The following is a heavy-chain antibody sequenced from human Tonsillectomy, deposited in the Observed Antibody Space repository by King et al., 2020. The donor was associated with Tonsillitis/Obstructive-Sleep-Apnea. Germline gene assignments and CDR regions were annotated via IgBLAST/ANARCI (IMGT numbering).Heavy chain of an antibody. J-gene: IGHJ4*02. V-gene: IGHV5-10-1*03. D-gene: IGHD2-21*02. CDR1: GYSFTNYW. CDR2: IDPSDSYT. Sequence: DVQLVESGAEVKKPGESLRISCKGSGYSFTNYWITWVRQMPGKGLEWMGRIDPSDSYTNYSPSFQGHVTISADKSIRTAYLQWSSLKASDTAMYYCAMVDCISLSLFDYWGQGTLVTVSS. CDR3: AMVDCISLSLFDY.